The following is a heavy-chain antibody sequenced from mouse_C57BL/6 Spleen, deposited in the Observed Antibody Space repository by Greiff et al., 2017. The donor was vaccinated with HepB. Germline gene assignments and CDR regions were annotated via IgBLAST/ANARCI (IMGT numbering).Heavy chain of an antibody. CDR1: GYSITSGYY. CDR3: ARGQLRPLDY. J-gene: IGHJ2*01. CDR2: ISYDGSN. D-gene: IGHD3-2*02. V-gene: IGHV3-6*01. Sequence: EVKLQESGPGLVKPSQSLSLSCSVSGYSITSGYYWNWIRQFPGNILEWMGYISYDGSNNYNPSLKNRISITRDTSKNQFFLKLNSVTTEDTATYYCARGQLRPLDYWGQGTTLTVSS.